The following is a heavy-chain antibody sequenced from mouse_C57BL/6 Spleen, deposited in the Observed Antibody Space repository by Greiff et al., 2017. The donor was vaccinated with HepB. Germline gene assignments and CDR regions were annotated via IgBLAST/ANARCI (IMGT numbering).Heavy chain of an antibody. CDR3: AGEGYYGRCAMDY. CDR2: ISYDGSN. J-gene: IGHJ4*01. CDR1: GYSITSGYY. D-gene: IGHD1-1*01. Sequence: EVKLVESGPGLVKPSPSLSLSCSVTGYSITSGYYWYWIRQFPGNKLEWMGYISYDGSNNYNPSLKNRISITRDTSKNLYFLKWTSVTTEDTATYYCAGEGYYGRCAMDYWGQGTSVTVSA. V-gene: IGHV3-6*01.